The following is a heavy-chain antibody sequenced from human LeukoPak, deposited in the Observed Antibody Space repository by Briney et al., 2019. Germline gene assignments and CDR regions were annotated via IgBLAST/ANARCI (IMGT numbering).Heavy chain of an antibody. CDR3: ARTHGTLTGTGFDY. CDR1: GFTLRTDW. V-gene: IGHV3-7*02. Sequence: GGSLRLSCVGSGFTLRTDWISWVRQAPGKGLEWVANIKYDGTEKNYVDSVRGRFTISRDNAMNSVYLQMNSLRAEDTAVYYCARTHGTLTGTGFDYWGQGTLVTVSS. CDR2: IKYDGTEK. J-gene: IGHJ4*02. D-gene: IGHD1-20*01.